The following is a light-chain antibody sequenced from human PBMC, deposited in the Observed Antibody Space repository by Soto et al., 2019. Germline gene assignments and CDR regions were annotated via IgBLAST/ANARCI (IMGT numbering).Light chain of an antibody. CDR2: QDS. CDR1: KLGDKY. J-gene: IGLJ2*01. Sequence: SYELTQPPSVSVSPGQTASITCSGVKLGDKYACWYQQKPGQSPVLVIYQDSKRPSGIPERFSGSNSGNTATLTISGTQAMDEADYYCQAWDSSTRVVFGGGTKLTVL. V-gene: IGLV3-1*01. CDR3: QAWDSSTRVV.